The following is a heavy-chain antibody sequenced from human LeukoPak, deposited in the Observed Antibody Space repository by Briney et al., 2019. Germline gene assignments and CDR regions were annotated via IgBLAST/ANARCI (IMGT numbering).Heavy chain of an antibody. V-gene: IGHV3-33*06. CDR1: GFTFSNYG. D-gene: IGHD5-12*01. Sequence: GGSLRLSCAASGFTFSNYGMHWVRQAPGKGLEWVAVVWYDGNNKYYADSVKGRFTISRDNSKNTVYLQMNSLRAEDTAVYYCAKGGGYEFDYWGQGTLVTVSS. CDR3: AKGGGYEFDY. J-gene: IGHJ4*02. CDR2: VWYDGNNK.